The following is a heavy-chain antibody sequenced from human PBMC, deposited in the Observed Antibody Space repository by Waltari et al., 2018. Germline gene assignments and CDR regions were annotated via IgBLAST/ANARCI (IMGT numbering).Heavy chain of an antibody. D-gene: IGHD6-13*01. CDR3: AILGGLAAAGDFDH. Sequence: QVQLVQSGAEVKKPGASVKVSCKASGNNFNNYYIYWVRQAPGQGLEWMGWVNPHSRGTSYSQKFQGRVTMTSDTAITTAYMELTWLRSDDTAIYYCAILGGLAAAGDFDHWGQGTLVIVSS. V-gene: IGHV1-2*02. CDR2: VNPHSRGT. J-gene: IGHJ4*02. CDR1: GNNFNNYY.